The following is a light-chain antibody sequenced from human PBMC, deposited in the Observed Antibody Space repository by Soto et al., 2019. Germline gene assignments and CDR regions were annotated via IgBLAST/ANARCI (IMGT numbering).Light chain of an antibody. J-gene: IGKJ4*01. CDR3: QQYFSYPLT. Sequence: DIVMTQSPDSLAVSLGERATISCKSSQTFSYPSINRTYLAGYQQRPGQPPKLLIYWASIRGSGVPDRLSGSGFGTDFTLTISSLQTEDVAVYYCQQYFSYPLTFGGGTKVEVK. V-gene: IGKV4-1*01. CDR2: WAS. CDR1: QTFSYPSINRTY.